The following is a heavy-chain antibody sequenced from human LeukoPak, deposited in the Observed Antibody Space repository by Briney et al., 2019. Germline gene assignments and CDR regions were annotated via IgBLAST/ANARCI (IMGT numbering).Heavy chain of an antibody. CDR3: ARVEYSSSWDNWFDP. Sequence: SQTLSLTCTVSGGSISSGGYYWSWIRQHPGKGLEWIGNIYYSGSTNYNPSLKSRVTISLDTSKNQFSLKLSSVTAADTAVYYCARVEYSSSWDNWFDPWGQGTLVTVSS. J-gene: IGHJ5*02. CDR1: GGSISSGGYY. D-gene: IGHD6-13*01. V-gene: IGHV4-61*08. CDR2: IYYSGST.